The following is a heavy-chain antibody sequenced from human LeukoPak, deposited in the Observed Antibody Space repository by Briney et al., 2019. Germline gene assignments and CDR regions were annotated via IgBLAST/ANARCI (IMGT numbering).Heavy chain of an antibody. D-gene: IGHD5-18*01. CDR2: IRSKANSYAT. J-gene: IGHJ4*02. CDR1: GFTFSSPA. Sequence: PGGSLKLSCAASGFTFSSPAMHWVRQASGKGLEWVGRIRSKANSYATAYSASGKGRITISRDDSKNTAYLQINSLKNEDTAVYYCTGKLFFRGSYGPSDYLGQGTLVTVSS. CDR3: TGKLFFRGSYGPSDY. V-gene: IGHV3-73*01.